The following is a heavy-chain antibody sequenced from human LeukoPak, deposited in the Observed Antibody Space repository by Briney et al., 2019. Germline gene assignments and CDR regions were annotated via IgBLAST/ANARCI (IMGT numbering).Heavy chain of an antibody. V-gene: IGHV1-69*13. Sequence: SVKVSCKASGYTFTGYYMHWVRQAPGQGLEWMGGIIPIFGTANYAQKFQGRVTITADESTSTAYMELSSLRSEDTAVYYCARDPAMGRWFTNFDYWGQGTLVTVSS. D-gene: IGHD4-23*01. J-gene: IGHJ4*02. CDR2: IIPIFGTA. CDR3: ARDPAMGRWFTNFDY. CDR1: GYTFTGYY.